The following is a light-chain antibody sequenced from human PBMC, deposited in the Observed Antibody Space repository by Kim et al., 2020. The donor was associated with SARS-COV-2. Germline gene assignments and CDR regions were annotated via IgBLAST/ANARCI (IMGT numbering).Light chain of an antibody. V-gene: IGKV3-20*01. J-gene: IGKJ5*01. CDR3: QKYGSS. Sequence: ETVLTQSPGTLSLSPGESATLSCRASQSFSSSYLAWYQQKPGQAPRLLIYGASNRATGIPDRFSGSGSGTDFTLTISRLEPEDFAVYYCQKYGSSFGQGTRLEIK. CDR1: QSFSSSY. CDR2: GAS.